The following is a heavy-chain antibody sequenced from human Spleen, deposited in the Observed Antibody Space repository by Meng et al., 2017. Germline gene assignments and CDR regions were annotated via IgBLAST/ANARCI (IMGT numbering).Heavy chain of an antibody. CDR3: SRAVIWSPGGS. Sequence: CGSVEVSWSAACSTSTEPYLHWFLQVPGQWFEMMGRINPNHVITNYAQMFQGQVTMSTDASISTVYMELTRLSSDDTAVYYCSRAVIWSPGGSWGQGTLVTVSS. D-gene: IGHD2-21*01. J-gene: IGHJ5*02. V-gene: IGHV1-2*06. CDR1: CSTSTEPY. CDR2: INPNHVIT.